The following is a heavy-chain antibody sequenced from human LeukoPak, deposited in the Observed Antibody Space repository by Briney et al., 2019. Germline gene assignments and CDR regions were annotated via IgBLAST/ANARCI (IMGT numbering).Heavy chain of an antibody. CDR2: IYPGDFDT. CDR1: GYSFATYW. CDR3: ARSGVSDAFDI. J-gene: IGHJ3*02. Sequence: GESLKISCKGSGYSFATYWIGWVRQMPGKGLEWMGIIYPGDFDTRYSPSFQGQVTISADKSISTAYLQWNSLKASDTAMYYCARSGVSDAFDIWGQGTMVTVSS. V-gene: IGHV5-51*01. D-gene: IGHD7-27*01.